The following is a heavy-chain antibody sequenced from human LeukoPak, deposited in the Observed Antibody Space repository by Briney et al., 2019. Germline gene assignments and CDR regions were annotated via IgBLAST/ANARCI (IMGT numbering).Heavy chain of an antibody. CDR2: ISSSSSYI. Sequence: PGGSLRLSCAAPGFTFSSYSMNWVRQAPGKGLEWVSSISSSSSYIYYADSVKGRFTISRDNAKNSLYLQMNSLRAEDTAVYYCARDPGMATSSPYYYYGMDVWGQGTTVTVSS. CDR1: GFTFSSYS. CDR3: ARDPGMATSSPYYYYGMDV. V-gene: IGHV3-21*01. J-gene: IGHJ6*02. D-gene: IGHD5-24*01.